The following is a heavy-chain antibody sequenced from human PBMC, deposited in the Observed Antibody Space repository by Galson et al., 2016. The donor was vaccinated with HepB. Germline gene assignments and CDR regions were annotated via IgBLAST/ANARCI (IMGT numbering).Heavy chain of an antibody. V-gene: IGHV3-33*01. CDR2: IWYDGSNK. CDR3: AREALIAVTLVDV. D-gene: IGHD6-19*01. Sequence: SLRLSCAASGFTFSSYGMHWVRQAPGKGLEWVAVIWYDGSNKYYADSVKGRFTISRDNSKNTLYLQRNSLRAEDTAVYYCAREALIAVTLVDVWGQGSPGHRLL. J-gene: IGHJ6*02. CDR1: GFTFSSYG.